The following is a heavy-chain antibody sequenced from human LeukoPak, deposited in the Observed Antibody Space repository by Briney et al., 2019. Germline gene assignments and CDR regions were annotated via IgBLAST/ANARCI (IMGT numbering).Heavy chain of an antibody. CDR2: ISSSSSYI. Sequence: GGALRLSCVASGVTFSNYWMTWVRQAPGKGLEWVSSISSSSSYIYYADSVKGRFTISRDNAKNSLYLQMNSLRAEDTAVYYCARDTGGSSGYYYAFDYWGQGTLVTVSS. CDR3: ARDTGGSSGYYYAFDY. V-gene: IGHV3-21*01. J-gene: IGHJ4*02. CDR1: GVTFSNYW. D-gene: IGHD3-22*01.